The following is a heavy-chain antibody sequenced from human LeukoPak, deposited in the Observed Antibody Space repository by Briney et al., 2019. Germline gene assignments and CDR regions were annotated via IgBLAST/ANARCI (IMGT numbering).Heavy chain of an antibody. D-gene: IGHD3-3*01. CDR3: TSRYDFWSGYFQGYYFDF. CDR2: IHPDGTEK. CDR1: GLTFTNYW. J-gene: IGHJ4*02. V-gene: IGHV3-7*01. Sequence: GGSLRLSCAAPGLTFTNYWMHWVRQAPGKGLESVAYIHPDGTEKYYTESLRGRFAISRDNAKNSLYLQMSNLRDEDTAVYYCTSRYDFWSGYFQGYYFDFWGQGSPVTVSS.